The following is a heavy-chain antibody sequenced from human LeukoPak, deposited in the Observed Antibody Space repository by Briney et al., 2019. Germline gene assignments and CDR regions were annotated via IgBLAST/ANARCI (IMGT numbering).Heavy chain of an antibody. CDR3: APRGLGYYYDSSGYYNAFDI. CDR1: GFTFSSYA. Sequence: GGSLRLSCAASGFTFSSYAMSWVRQAPGKGLEWVSAISGSGGSTYYADSVKGRFTISRDNSKTTLYLQMNSLRAEDTAVYYCAPRGLGYYYDSSGYYNAFDIWGQGTMVTVSS. D-gene: IGHD3-22*01. V-gene: IGHV3-23*01. CDR2: ISGSGGST. J-gene: IGHJ3*02.